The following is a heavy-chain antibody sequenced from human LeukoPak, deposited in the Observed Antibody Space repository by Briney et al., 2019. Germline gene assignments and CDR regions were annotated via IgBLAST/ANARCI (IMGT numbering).Heavy chain of an antibody. V-gene: IGHV3-23*01. D-gene: IGHD6-13*01. CDR2: ISSSGGST. CDR1: GFTFSSSA. CDR3: GEDMQLTY. Sequence: PGGSLRLSCAASGFTFSSSAMSWVRQAPGKGLEWVSLISSSGGSTYCSDSVKGRFSISRDDSKNTLYLQMDSLRAEDTAVYYCGEDMQLTYWGQGILVTVSS. J-gene: IGHJ4*02.